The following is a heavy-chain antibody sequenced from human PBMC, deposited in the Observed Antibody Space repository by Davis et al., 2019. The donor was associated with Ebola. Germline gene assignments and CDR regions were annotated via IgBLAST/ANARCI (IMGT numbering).Heavy chain of an antibody. CDR3: ARVGYYFDSSGYYSGAFDI. CDR2: IYYSGST. J-gene: IGHJ3*02. V-gene: IGHV4-31*03. CDR1: GGSISSGGYY. D-gene: IGHD3-22*01. Sequence: SETLSLTCTVSGGSISSGGYYWSWIRQHPGKGLEWIGYIYYSGSTYYNPSLKSRVTISVDTSKNQFSLKLSSVTAADTAVYYCARVGYYFDSSGYYSGAFDIWGQGTMVTVSS.